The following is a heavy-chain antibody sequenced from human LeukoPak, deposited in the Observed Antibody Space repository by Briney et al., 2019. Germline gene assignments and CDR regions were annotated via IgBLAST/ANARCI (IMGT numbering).Heavy chain of an antibody. Sequence: GGSLRLSCLASRFTFSDCDMSWVRLSPGKGPEWVSAITSSGGTSFYADSVKGRFTISRDNSKSTMYLQMSGLRADDTAVYYCAEIGSGNKFDFWGQGTLVTVSS. CDR2: ITSSGGTS. J-gene: IGHJ4*02. CDR1: RFTFSDCD. CDR3: AEIGSGNKFDF. D-gene: IGHD3-3*01. V-gene: IGHV3-23*01.